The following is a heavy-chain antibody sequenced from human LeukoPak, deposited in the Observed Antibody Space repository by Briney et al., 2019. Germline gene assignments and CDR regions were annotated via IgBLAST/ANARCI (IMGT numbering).Heavy chain of an antibody. Sequence: SETLSLTCAVQGGFFGGYYWTWIRQPPGKGLEWIGDNSHSGRPSYNPSLKSRVTISVDTSKNQFSLELSSVTAADTALYYCARAYDSSGKYFDYWGQGTLVTVSS. CDR1: GGFFGGYY. J-gene: IGHJ4*02. CDR2: NSHSGRP. CDR3: ARAYDSSGKYFDY. D-gene: IGHD3-22*01. V-gene: IGHV4-34*01.